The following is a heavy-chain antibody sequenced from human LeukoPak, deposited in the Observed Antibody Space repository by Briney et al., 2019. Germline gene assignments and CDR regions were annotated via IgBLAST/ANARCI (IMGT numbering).Heavy chain of an antibody. J-gene: IGHJ4*02. CDR1: GFTFSNYW. D-gene: IGHD6-6*01. V-gene: IGHV3-11*01. CDR2: ISSGGSTT. Sequence: PGGSLRLSCAASGFTFSNYWMHWVRQAPGKGLECVSYISSGGSTTYYTDSVKGQFTISRDNGKNALYLQMNSLRAEDTAVYYCAREIAADRGFDSWGQGTLVTVSA. CDR3: AREIAADRGFDS.